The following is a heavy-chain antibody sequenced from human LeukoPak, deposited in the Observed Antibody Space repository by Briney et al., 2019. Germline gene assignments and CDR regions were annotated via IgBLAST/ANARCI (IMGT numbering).Heavy chain of an antibody. J-gene: IGHJ5*02. D-gene: IGHD5-12*01. CDR2: TYYRTKWYY. CDR1: GDSVSSTSVA. CDR3: AKGLRLENWFDP. Sequence: SQTLSLTCAISGDSVSSTSVAWNWIRQSPSRGLEWLGRTYYRTKWYYEYAVSVKSRVTINPDTSKNQFSLQLNSVTPKDTAVYYCAKGLRLENWFDPWGQGTLVTVSS. V-gene: IGHV6-1*01.